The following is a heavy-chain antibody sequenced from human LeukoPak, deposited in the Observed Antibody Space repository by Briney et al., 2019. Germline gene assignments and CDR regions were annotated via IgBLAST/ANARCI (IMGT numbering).Heavy chain of an antibody. CDR3: ARGYSYGYLDY. CDR1: GGTFSIYA. J-gene: IGHJ4*02. Sequence: SVTVSCKASGGTFSIYAISWVRQAPGQGLEWMGRIIPILGIANYAQKFQGRVTITADKSTSTAYMELSSLRSEDTAVYYCARGYSYGYLDYWGQGTLVTVSS. V-gene: IGHV1-69*04. CDR2: IIPILGIA. D-gene: IGHD5-18*01.